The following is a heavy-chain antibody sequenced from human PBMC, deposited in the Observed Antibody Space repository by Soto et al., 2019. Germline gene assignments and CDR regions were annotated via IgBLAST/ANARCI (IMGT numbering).Heavy chain of an antibody. J-gene: IGHJ5*02. CDR1: GDSVSSNSAA. D-gene: IGHD3-16*01. V-gene: IGHV6-1*01. CDR3: ARDFQPLRVWGNWFDP. CDR2: TYYRSKWYN. Sequence: SQTLSLTCAISGDSVSSNSAAWNWIRQSPSRGLEWLGRTYYRSKWYNDYAVSVKSRITINPDTSKNQFSLQLNSVTPEDAAVYYCARDFQPLRVWGNWFDPWGQGTLVTVSS.